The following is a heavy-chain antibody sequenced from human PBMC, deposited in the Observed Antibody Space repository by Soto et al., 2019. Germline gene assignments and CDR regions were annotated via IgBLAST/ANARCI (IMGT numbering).Heavy chain of an antibody. D-gene: IGHD2-2*02. Sequence: SETLSLTCTVSGGSITTGGSYWSWIRQHPGKGLAWIGNIYHSGNTYYNPSLKSRLTISVDTSKNHFSLMVDSVTAADTAVYYCARARFQVLYGKPYFDSWGQGTLVTVSS. CDR2: IYHSGNT. CDR3: ARARFQVLYGKPYFDS. J-gene: IGHJ4*02. V-gene: IGHV4-31*03. CDR1: GGSITTGGSY.